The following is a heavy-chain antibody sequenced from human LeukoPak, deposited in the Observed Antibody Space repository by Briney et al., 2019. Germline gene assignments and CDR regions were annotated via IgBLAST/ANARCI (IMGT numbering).Heavy chain of an antibody. Sequence: SETLSLTCAVYGGSFSGYYWSWIRQPPGKGLEWIGEINHSGSTNYNPSLKSRVTISVDTPTSQVSLNLGSVTAADTAVYYCAREGATVITRAFDFWGQGTLVTVSS. D-gene: IGHD1-14*01. V-gene: IGHV4-34*01. CDR3: AREGATVITRAFDF. CDR2: INHSGST. CDR1: GGSFSGYY. J-gene: IGHJ4*02.